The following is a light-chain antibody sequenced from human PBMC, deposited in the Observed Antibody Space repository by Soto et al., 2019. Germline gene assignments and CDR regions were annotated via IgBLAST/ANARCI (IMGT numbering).Light chain of an antibody. J-gene: IGKJ4*02. CDR3: QQRSDWPST. Sequence: EIVLTQSPATLSLSPGERATLSCRASQSVSSYLAWYQKKPGQAPRLLIYDASNSATGITARFSGSVSGTDFTLTISSLDPEDFAVYSCQQRSDWPSTFGEGTSVEIK. V-gene: IGKV3-11*01. CDR2: DAS. CDR1: QSVSSY.